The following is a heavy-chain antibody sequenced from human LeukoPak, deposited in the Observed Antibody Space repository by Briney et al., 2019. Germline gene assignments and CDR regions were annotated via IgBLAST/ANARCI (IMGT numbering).Heavy chain of an antibody. Sequence: ASVKVSCKASGYTFTSYAIHWVRQAPGQGLEWMGWITPSGGTNYPQKFQGRVAITWDTSITTAYMDLSRLTSDDTAVYYCARDRYGDGFAHLHYWGQGALVTVSS. CDR3: ARDRYGDGFAHLHY. CDR2: ITPSGGT. V-gene: IGHV1-2*02. J-gene: IGHJ4*02. CDR1: GYTFTSYA. D-gene: IGHD5-24*01.